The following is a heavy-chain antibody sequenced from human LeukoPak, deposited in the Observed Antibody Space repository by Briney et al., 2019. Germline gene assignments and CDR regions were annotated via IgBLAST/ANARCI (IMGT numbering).Heavy chain of an antibody. CDR3: ARGRSSSGWYYFDY. V-gene: IGHV1-2*07. D-gene: IGHD6-19*01. J-gene: IGHJ4*02. Sequence: ASVKVSCKASGYTFTDHYMHWVRQAPGQGLEWMGWINPNSDGINNYAHKFQGRVTMTRDTSISTAYMELSGLTSDDTAVYYCARGRSSSGWYYFDYWGQGTLVTVSS. CDR2: INPNSDGI. CDR1: GYTFTDHY.